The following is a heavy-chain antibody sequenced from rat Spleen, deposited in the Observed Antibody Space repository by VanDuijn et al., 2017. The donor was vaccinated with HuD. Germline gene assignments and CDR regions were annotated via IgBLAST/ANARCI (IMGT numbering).Heavy chain of an antibody. CDR3: ARGAGYVLDA. CDR2: ITYSGTN. V-gene: IGHV3-1*01. J-gene: IGHJ4*01. CDR1: GFNFNDY. Sequence: EVKLVESGGGLVQPGRSLKLSCAASGFNFNDYWGWIRKFTGNKMEWMGFITYSGTNTYNPSLKSRISITLDTSKNQFFLQLNSVTTEDTATYYCARGAGYVLDAWGQGAPVTVSS. D-gene: IGHD1-4*01.